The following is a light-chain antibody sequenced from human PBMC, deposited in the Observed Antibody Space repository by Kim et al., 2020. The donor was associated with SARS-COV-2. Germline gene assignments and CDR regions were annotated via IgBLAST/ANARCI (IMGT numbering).Light chain of an antibody. Sequence: QSITISCTGTSSDVGGYNYVSWYQQHPGKAPKLMIYDVSKRPSGVSNRFSGSKSGNTASLTISGLQAEDEADYYCSSYTSSSTLRVFGGGTKVTVL. V-gene: IGLV2-14*04. J-gene: IGLJ3*02. CDR1: SSDVGGYNY. CDR3: SSYTSSSTLRV. CDR2: DVS.